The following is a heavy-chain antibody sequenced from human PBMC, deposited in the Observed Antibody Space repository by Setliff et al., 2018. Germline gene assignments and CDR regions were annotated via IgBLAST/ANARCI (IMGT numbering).Heavy chain of an antibody. CDR3: VRDSRITVLGVDNYHYMDV. D-gene: IGHD3-3*01. Sequence: ASVKVSCKASGYTFTSYGISWVRQAPGQGLEWMGWISAYNGNTNYAQKFQGRITVTTDLSTSTAYLDLRSLRSDDTAVYYCVRDSRITVLGVDNYHYMDVWGRGTTVTVSS. J-gene: IGHJ6*03. V-gene: IGHV1-18*01. CDR1: GYTFTSYG. CDR2: ISAYNGNT.